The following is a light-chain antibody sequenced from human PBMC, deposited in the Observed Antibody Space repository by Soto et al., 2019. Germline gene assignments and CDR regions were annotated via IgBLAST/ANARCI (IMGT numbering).Light chain of an antibody. CDR3: QQYNNLPWT. J-gene: IGKJ1*01. V-gene: IGKV3-15*01. CDR2: GAS. Sequence: EIVMTQSPATLSVSPGERATLSCRASQRVSSNLAWYQQKPGQAPRLLIYGASTRATGIPARFSGSGSGKECTLTISSLQSEDFAVYYCQQYNNLPWTFGQGTKVEIK. CDR1: QRVSSN.